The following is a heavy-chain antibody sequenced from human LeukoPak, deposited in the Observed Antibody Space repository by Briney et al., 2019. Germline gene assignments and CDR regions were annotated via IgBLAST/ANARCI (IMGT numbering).Heavy chain of an antibody. CDR3: TTVWVLTGYYNTLYFDY. CDR2: IKSKTDGGTT. J-gene: IGHJ4*02. V-gene: IGHV3-15*01. CDR1: GFTFSNAW. D-gene: IGHD3-9*01. Sequence: PGGSLRLSCAASGFTFSNAWMSWVRQAPGKGLEWVGRIKSKTDGGTTDYAAPVKGRFTISRDDSKNTLYLQMNSLKTEDTAAYYCTTVWVLTGYYNTLYFDYWGQGTLVTVSS.